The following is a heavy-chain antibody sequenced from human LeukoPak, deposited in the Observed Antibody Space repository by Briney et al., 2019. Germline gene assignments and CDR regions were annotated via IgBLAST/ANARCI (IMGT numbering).Heavy chain of an antibody. D-gene: IGHD5-18*01. CDR2: ISGSSGII. Sequence: PGGSLRLSCAASGFTFNTYTMNWVRQAPGKGLEWVSYISGSSGIIDYADSVKGRFTISRDNSKNTLYLQMNSLRAEDTAVYYCAREYSYGAPFDYWGQGTLVTVSS. CDR1: GFTFNTYT. J-gene: IGHJ4*02. CDR3: AREYSYGAPFDY. V-gene: IGHV3-48*01.